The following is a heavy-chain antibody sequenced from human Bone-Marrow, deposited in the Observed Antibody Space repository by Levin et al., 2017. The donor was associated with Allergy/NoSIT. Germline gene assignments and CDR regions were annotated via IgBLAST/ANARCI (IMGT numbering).Heavy chain of an antibody. CDR2: LLASHVPP. J-gene: IGHJ3*02. CDR1: RYTFTSHG. CDR3: ASLYSSSWGDAFDI. D-gene: IGHD6-13*01. V-gene: IGHV1-18*01. Sequence: SFPSSRYTFTSHGISWVRQAPGQFLSFLFFLLASHVPPPSSQNLQGRVTMTTDTSTSTAYMELRSLRSDDTAVYYCASLYSSSWGDAFDIWGQGTMVTVSS.